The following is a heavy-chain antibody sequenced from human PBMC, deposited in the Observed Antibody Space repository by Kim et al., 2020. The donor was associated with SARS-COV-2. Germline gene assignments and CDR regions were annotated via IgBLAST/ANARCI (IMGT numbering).Heavy chain of an antibody. CDR1: GFTFSSYS. V-gene: IGHV3-48*02. Sequence: GGSLRLSCAASGFTFSSYSMNWVRQAPGKGLEWVSYISSSSSTIYYADSVKGRFTISRDNAKNSLYLQMNSLRDEDTAVYYCARDRSPDRLLWFGESLWVDAFDIWGQGTMVTVSS. CDR3: ARDRSPDRLLWFGESLWVDAFDI. J-gene: IGHJ3*02. D-gene: IGHD3-10*01. CDR2: ISSSSSTI.